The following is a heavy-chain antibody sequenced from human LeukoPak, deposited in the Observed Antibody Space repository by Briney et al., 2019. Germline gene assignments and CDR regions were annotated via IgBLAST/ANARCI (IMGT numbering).Heavy chain of an antibody. CDR3: AKTPKSIAAAGTTDY. CDR1: GFTFSSYW. J-gene: IGHJ4*02. Sequence: GGSLRLSCAASGFTFSSYWMHWVRQAPGKGLVWVSRINSDGSSTSYADSVKGRFTISRDNSKNTLYLQMNSLRAEDTAVYYCAKTPKSIAAAGTTDYWGQGTLVTVSS. D-gene: IGHD6-13*01. CDR2: INSDGSST. V-gene: IGHV3-74*01.